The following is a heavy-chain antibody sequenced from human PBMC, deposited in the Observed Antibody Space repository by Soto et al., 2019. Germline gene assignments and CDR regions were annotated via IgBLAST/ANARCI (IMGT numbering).Heavy chain of an antibody. Sequence: GGSLRLSCAASGFTFSSYGMHWVRQAPGKGLEWVAVISYDGSNKYYADSVKGRFTISRDNSKNTLYLQMNSLRAEDTAVYYWAKDNRRYCSGGSCQRVGMDVWGQGTTVTVSS. CDR1: GFTFSSYG. D-gene: IGHD2-15*01. V-gene: IGHV3-30*18. CDR2: ISYDGSNK. J-gene: IGHJ6*02. CDR3: AKDNRRYCSGGSCQRVGMDV.